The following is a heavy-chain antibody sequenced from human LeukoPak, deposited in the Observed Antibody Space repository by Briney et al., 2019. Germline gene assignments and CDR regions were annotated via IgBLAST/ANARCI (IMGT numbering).Heavy chain of an antibody. CDR1: GYTFTGYY. CDR2: INPNSGGT. Sequence: ASVKVSCKASGYTFTGYYMHWVRQAPGQGLEWMGWINPNSGGTNYAQKFQGRVTMTRDTSTSTAYMELSRLRSDDTAVYYCARGSTTVTTGGFDYWGQGTLVTVSS. J-gene: IGHJ4*02. CDR3: ARGSTTVTTGGFDY. V-gene: IGHV1-2*02. D-gene: IGHD4-11*01.